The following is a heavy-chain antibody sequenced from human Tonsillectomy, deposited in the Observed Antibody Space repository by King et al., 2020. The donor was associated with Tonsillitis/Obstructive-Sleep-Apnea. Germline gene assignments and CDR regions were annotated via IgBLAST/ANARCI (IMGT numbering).Heavy chain of an antibody. CDR2: INWNGGST. CDR1: GFTFDDYG. D-gene: IGHD6-13*01. V-gene: IGHV3-20*04. CDR3: ARDGYSSSYYYYYMDV. Sequence: VQLVESGGGVVRPGGSLRLSCAASGFTFDDYGMSWVRQAPGKGLEWGSGINWNGGSTGYADSVKGRFTISRDNAKNSLYLQMNSLRAEDTAFYYCARDGYSSSYYYYYMDVWGKGTTVTVSS. J-gene: IGHJ6*03.